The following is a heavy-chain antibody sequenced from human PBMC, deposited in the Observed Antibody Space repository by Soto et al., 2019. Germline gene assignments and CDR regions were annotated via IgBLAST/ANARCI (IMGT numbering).Heavy chain of an antibody. D-gene: IGHD5-18*01. V-gene: IGHV3-48*03. Sequence: WGSLKVSCAYSGFTSSIYEMNGVRQAPGKGLEWVSYISGSGNTIYYADSVKGRFTISRDNAKNSLYLQMNSLRAEDTAVYYCASGYTYRYHFDYWGQGTLVTVSS. CDR3: ASGYTYRYHFDY. J-gene: IGHJ4*02. CDR1: GFTSSIYE. CDR2: ISGSGNTI.